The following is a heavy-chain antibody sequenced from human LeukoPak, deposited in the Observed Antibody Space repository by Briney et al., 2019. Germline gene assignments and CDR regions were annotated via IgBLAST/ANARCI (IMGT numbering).Heavy chain of an antibody. Sequence: GGSLRLSCAASGFTFDNYGMSWVRQAPGKGLEWVSLIYSGGSTYYADSVKGRFTISRDNSKNTLYLQMNSLRAEDTAVYYCARRAGGYSHPYDYWGQGTLVTVSS. CDR1: GFTFDNYG. V-gene: IGHV3-53*01. J-gene: IGHJ4*02. CDR3: ARRAGGYSHPYDY. CDR2: IYSGGST. D-gene: IGHD4-23*01.